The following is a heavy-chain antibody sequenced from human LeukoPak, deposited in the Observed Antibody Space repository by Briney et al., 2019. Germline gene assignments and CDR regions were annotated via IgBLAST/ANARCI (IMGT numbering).Heavy chain of an antibody. D-gene: IGHD3-9*01. CDR3: ARDFRITRYFGWLCLDY. V-gene: IGHV3-48*03. J-gene: IGHJ4*02. CDR1: GFTFSSYE. Sequence: QPGGSLRLSCAASGFTFSSYEMNWVRQAPGKGLEWVSYISSSGSTTYYAHSVEGRFTISRDNAKNSLYLQMNSLRAEDTAVYYCARDFRITRYFGWLCLDYWGQGTLVTVSS. CDR2: ISSSGSTT.